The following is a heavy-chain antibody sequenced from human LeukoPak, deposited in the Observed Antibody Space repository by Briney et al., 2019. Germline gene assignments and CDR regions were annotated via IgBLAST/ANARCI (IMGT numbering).Heavy chain of an antibody. CDR1: GGSISSYY. D-gene: IGHD2-21*02. Sequence: SETLSLTCTVSGGSISSYYWSWIRQPPGKGLEWIGYIYNSGSTNYNLSLKSRVTISVDTSKNQFSLKLSSVTAADTAVYYCARVPPYCGGDCYFDYWGQGTLVTVSA. CDR3: ARVPPYCGGDCYFDY. V-gene: IGHV4-59*01. J-gene: IGHJ4*02. CDR2: IYNSGST.